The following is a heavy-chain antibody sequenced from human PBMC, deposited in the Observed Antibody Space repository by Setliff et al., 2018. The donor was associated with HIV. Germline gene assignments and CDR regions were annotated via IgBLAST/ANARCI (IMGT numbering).Heavy chain of an antibody. V-gene: IGHV4-30-4*08. CDR3: AQMSISASVYFDY. CDR2: ISYTGDT. D-gene: IGHD2-21*01. J-gene: IGHJ4*02. CDR1: GGSISNGDHY. Sequence: PSETLSLTCTVSGGSISNGDHYWAWIRQSPGKGLEWIGYISYTGDTYYRSSLESRVTISVDTSNNQFSLRLMSVTAADTAVYFCAQMSISASVYFDYWGQGTLGTVSA.